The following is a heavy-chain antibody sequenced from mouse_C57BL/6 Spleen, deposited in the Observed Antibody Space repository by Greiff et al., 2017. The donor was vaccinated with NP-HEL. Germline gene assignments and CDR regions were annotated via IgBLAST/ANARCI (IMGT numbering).Heavy chain of an antibody. Sequence: VKVVESGAELVKPGASVKISCKASGYAFSSYWMNWVKQRPGKGLEWIGQIYPGDGDTNYNGKFKGKATLTADKSSSTAYMQLSSLTSEDSAVYFCARGGRFWYFDVWGTGTTVTVSS. CDR2: IYPGDGDT. CDR3: ARGGRFWYFDV. CDR1: GYAFSSYW. V-gene: IGHV1-80*01. J-gene: IGHJ1*03.